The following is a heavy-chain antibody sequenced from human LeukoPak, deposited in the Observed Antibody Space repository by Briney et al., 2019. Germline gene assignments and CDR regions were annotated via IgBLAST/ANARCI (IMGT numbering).Heavy chain of an antibody. CDR2: ISYDGSNK. CDR3: ARDLSVDDFWSGYYYYGMDV. Sequence: GGSLRLSCAASGFTFSSYAMHWVRQAPGKGLEWVAVISYDGSNKYYADSVKGRFTISRDNSKNTLYLQMNSLRAEDTAVYYCARDLSVDDFWSGYYYYGMDVWGQGTTVTVSS. CDR1: GFTFSSYA. D-gene: IGHD3-3*01. V-gene: IGHV3-30*04. J-gene: IGHJ6*02.